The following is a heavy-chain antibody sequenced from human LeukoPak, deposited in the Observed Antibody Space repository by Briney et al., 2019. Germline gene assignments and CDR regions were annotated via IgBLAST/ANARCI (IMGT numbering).Heavy chain of an antibody. J-gene: IGHJ4*02. Sequence: SETLSLTCTVSGGSISSYYWSWIRQPPGKGLEWIGNIDRSGSPYYNPSLKSRVTISVDTSKNQFSLKLTSVTASDTARYYCARANYYDSSAYYYDYWGQGTLVTVSS. V-gene: IGHV4-59*08. CDR3: ARANYYDSSAYYYDY. CDR1: GGSISSYY. D-gene: IGHD3-22*01. CDR2: IDRSGSP.